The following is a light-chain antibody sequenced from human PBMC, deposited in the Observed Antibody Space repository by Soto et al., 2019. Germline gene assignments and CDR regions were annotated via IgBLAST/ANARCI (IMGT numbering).Light chain of an antibody. J-gene: IGKJ5*01. CDR1: HSVTSTY. V-gene: IGKV3-20*01. CDR3: MQSIQVRFT. Sequence: EIVLTQSPGTLSLSPGERATLSCRASHSVTSTYLAWYQQKPGQAPRLLIYGASSRATGIPDRFSGSGSGTDFTLTISRLEPEDFAVYYCMQSIQVRFTFGQGTRLEIK. CDR2: GAS.